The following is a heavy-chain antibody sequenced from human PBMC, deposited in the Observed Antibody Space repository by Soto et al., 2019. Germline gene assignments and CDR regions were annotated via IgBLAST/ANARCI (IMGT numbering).Heavy chain of an antibody. Sequence: QVHLVQSGAEVKKPGASVKVSCKASGYTFTSYGITWVRQAPGQGLEWMGWISAHNGNTDYAQKLQGRVIVTRDTYTSKASMELRSLSSDATAVYYCARGRYGDYWGQGALVTVSS. CDR3: ARGRYGDY. CDR2: ISAHNGNT. V-gene: IGHV1-18*01. D-gene: IGHD1-1*01. J-gene: IGHJ4*02. CDR1: GYTFTSYG.